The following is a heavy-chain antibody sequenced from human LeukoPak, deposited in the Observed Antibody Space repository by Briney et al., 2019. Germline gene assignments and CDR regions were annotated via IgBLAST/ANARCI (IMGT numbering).Heavy chain of an antibody. J-gene: IGHJ4*02. CDR2: ISSSSSYI. CDR3: ARGLTSARGMVQFDY. CDR1: GFTFSSYG. D-gene: IGHD3-10*01. V-gene: IGHV3-21*01. Sequence: PGGSLRLSCAASGFTFSSYGMNWVRQAPGKGLEWVSSISSSSSYIYYADSVKGRFTISRDNAKNSLYLQMNSLRAEDTAVYYCARGLTSARGMVQFDYWGQGTLVTVSS.